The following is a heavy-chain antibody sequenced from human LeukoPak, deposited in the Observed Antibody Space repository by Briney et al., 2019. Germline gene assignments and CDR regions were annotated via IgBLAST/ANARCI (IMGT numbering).Heavy chain of an antibody. CDR2: ISGSGSST. J-gene: IGHJ4*02. D-gene: IGHD6-19*01. Sequence: GGSLRLSCAASGFTFSSYGMNWVRQAPGKGLEWVSAISGSGSSTYYADSVKGRFTISRDNSKNTLYLQMNSLRAEDTAVYYCAKDISSGGPYCFDYWGQGTLVTVSS. V-gene: IGHV3-23*01. CDR1: GFTFSSYG. CDR3: AKDISSGGPYCFDY.